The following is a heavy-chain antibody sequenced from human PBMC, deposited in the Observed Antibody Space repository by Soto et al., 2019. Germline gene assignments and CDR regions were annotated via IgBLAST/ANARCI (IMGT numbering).Heavy chain of an antibody. CDR1: GFIFSNAW. CDR3: TTDSYITPIIFRFDY. CDR2: VKSKNDGGTT. D-gene: IGHD3-10*01. V-gene: IGHV3-15*07. Sequence: EVQIVESGGGLVRPGGSLRLSCAASGFIFSNAWINWVRQAPGKGLEWVGRVKSKNDGGTTDFAALVKGRFAISRDDSKNMVYLEMNNLQTEDTAMYYCTTDSYITPIIFRFDYWGHGTLVTVSS. J-gene: IGHJ4*01.